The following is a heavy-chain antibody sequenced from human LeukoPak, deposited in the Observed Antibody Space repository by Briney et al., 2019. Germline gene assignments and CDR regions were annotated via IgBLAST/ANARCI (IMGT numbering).Heavy chain of an antibody. CDR3: ARTTEGYCRGRSCYSYYYYMDV. V-gene: IGHV4-61*10. CDR2: IHYSGST. D-gene: IGHD2-15*01. J-gene: IGHJ6*03. CDR1: GGSISSGSYY. Sequence: SQTLSLTCTVSGGSISSGSYYWSWIRQPAGKGLEWIGYIHYSGSTNYNPSLKSRVTISVDTSKNQFSLKLSSVTAADTAVYYCARTTEGYCRGRSCYSYYYYMDVWGKGTTVTVSS.